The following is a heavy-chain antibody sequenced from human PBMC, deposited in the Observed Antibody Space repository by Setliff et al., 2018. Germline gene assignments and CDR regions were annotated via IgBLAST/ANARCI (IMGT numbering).Heavy chain of an antibody. D-gene: IGHD3-3*01. Sequence: SETLSLTCAVSGGSISSGSYYWSWIRQPAGKGLEWVGRLHTSGSTNYNPSLKSRVTISVDTSKNQFSLNLSSVTAADTAVYYCRFWSSYYKNDYWAQGTLVTVS. CDR2: LHTSGST. CDR1: GGSISSGSYY. J-gene: IGHJ4*02. V-gene: IGHV4-61*02. CDR3: RFWSSYYKNDY.